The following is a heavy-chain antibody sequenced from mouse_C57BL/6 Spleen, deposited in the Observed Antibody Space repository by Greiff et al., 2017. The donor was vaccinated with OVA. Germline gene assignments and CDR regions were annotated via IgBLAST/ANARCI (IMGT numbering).Heavy chain of an antibody. V-gene: IGHV1-82*01. CDR2: IYPGDGDT. D-gene: IGHD2-4*01. CDR1: GYAFSSSW. J-gene: IGHJ2*01. Sequence: VQLQQSGPELVKPGASVKISCKASGYAFSSSWMNWVKQRPGKGLEWIGRIYPGDGDTNYNGKFKGKATLTADKSSSTAYMQLSSLTSEDSAVYFCARWDDDDGGSRLYFDYWGQGTTLTVSS. CDR3: ARWDDDDGGSRLYFDY.